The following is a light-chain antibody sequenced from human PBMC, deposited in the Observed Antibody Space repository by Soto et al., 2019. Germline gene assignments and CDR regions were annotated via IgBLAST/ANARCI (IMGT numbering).Light chain of an antibody. CDR2: GAS. Sequence: DIVMTQSPATLSVSPGERATLSCRASQSISSKLAWYQQKRGQAPRLLMYGASTRATGIPVRFSGSGSGTEFTLIISSLQSEDFAVYYCQQYSDWPRTFGQGTKVE. V-gene: IGKV3-15*01. J-gene: IGKJ1*01. CDR3: QQYSDWPRT. CDR1: QSISSK.